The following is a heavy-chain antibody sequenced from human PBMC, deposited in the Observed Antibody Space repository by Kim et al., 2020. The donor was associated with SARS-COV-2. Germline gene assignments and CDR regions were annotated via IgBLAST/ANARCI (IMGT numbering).Heavy chain of an antibody. Sequence: KGRFTRSRDNSKNTRYLQMNSLRAEDTAVYYCAKDRRLVWFGELLYHFDYWGQGTLVTVSS. V-gene: IGHV3-23*01. J-gene: IGHJ4*02. CDR3: AKDRRLVWFGELLYHFDY. D-gene: IGHD3-10*01.